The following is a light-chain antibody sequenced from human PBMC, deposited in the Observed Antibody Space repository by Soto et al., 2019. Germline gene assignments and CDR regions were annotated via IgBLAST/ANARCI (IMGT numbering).Light chain of an antibody. CDR2: SNN. J-gene: IGLJ3*02. V-gene: IGLV1-47*02. CDR1: SSNIGSNY. CDR3: AAWDDSLSGWV. Sequence: QSVLTQPPSASGTPGQRVTISCSGSSSNIGSNYVYWYQQLPGTAPKLLIYSNNQRPSGVPYRFSGSKSGTSASLAISGLRSEDEADYYCAAWDDSLSGWVFGGGTQLTVL.